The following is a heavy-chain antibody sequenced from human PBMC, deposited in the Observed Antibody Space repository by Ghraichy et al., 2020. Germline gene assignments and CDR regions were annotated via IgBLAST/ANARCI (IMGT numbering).Heavy chain of an antibody. J-gene: IGHJ3*02. Sequence: GGSLRLSCVGSGFDLSINRMSWVRQAPGKGLEWVSAIYSGGTTDYADSVKGRFTFSRDNSKNTFYLQMNSLRVDDTAVYYCARDLWAFDIWGQGPLVTVSP. V-gene: IGHV3-53*01. CDR2: IYSGGTT. D-gene: IGHD2-21*01. CDR3: ARDLWAFDI. CDR1: GFDLSINR.